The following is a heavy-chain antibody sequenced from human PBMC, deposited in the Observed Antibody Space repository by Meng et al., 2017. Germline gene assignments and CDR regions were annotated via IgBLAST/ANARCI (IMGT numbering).Heavy chain of an antibody. V-gene: IGHV1-2*06. CDR1: GYNFPDYY. J-gene: IGHJ4*02. CDR2: IDPKNGDT. CDR3: ARDEDISAAGKLFGDY. Sequence: QVQLVQSGAEVKKHGASGKVSCKPSGYNFPDYYIHWVRQAPGQGLEWMGRIDPKNGDTHYAQKFQGRVTMTGDTSISTAYMDLSGLRSDDTAVYYCARDEDISAAGKLFGDYWGQGTLVTVSS. D-gene: IGHD6-13*01.